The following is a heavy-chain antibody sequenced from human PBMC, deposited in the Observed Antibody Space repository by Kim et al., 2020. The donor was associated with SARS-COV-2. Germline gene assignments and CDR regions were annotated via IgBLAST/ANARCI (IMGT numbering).Heavy chain of an antibody. Sequence: NHAHRLQGRVTITADKSTGTAYMELSSLGSEDTAVYYCATSVVKGDAFDIWGQGTMVTVSS. CDR3: ATSVVKGDAFDI. J-gene: IGHJ3*02. D-gene: IGHD3-22*01. V-gene: IGHV1-69*02.